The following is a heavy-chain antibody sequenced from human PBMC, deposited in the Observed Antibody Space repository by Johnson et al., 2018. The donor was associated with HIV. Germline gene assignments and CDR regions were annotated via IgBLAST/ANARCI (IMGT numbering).Heavy chain of an antibody. Sequence: VQLVESGGGVVQPGRSLRLSCAASGFTFSSYSMNWVRQAPGRGLEWVSYISSSSSPIYYADSVKGRFTISRDNAKNSLYLQMNSLRAEDTAVYYCARFGMGSSGDAFDIWGQGTMVTVSS. CDR2: ISSSSSPI. J-gene: IGHJ3*02. CDR1: GFTFSSYS. D-gene: IGHD6-25*01. V-gene: IGHV3-48*01. CDR3: ARFGMGSSGDAFDI.